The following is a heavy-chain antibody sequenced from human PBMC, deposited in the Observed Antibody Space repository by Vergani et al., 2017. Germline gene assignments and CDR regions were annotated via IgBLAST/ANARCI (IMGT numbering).Heavy chain of an antibody. D-gene: IGHD3-16*02. Sequence: QVQLVESGGGVVQPGRSLRLSCAASGFTFSSYGMHWVRQAPGKGLEWVAVISYDGSNKYYADSVKGRFTISRDNSKNTLYLQMNSLRAEDTAVYYCAKLHTVWGSYRYTGVPGVDYWGQGTLVTVSS. CDR3: AKLHTVWGSYRYTGVPGVDY. CDR1: GFTFSSYG. V-gene: IGHV3-30*18. J-gene: IGHJ4*02. CDR2: ISYDGSNK.